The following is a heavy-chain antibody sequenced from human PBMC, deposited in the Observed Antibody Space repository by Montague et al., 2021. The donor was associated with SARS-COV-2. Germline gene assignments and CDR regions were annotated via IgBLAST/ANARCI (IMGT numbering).Heavy chain of an antibody. CDR3: ARDERYFDWSHYYYYGMDV. CDR2: IYTSGSN. CDR1: GGTISRYY. D-gene: IGHD3-9*01. J-gene: IGHJ6*02. Sequence: SETLSLTCTVYGGTISRYYWSWIRQPAGKGLEWIGRIYTSGSNNHKPSTKWRVTMSVDTSKNQFSLKLGSVTAADTAVYYCARDERYFDWSHYYYYGMDVWGHVTTVTVSS. V-gene: IGHV4-4*07.